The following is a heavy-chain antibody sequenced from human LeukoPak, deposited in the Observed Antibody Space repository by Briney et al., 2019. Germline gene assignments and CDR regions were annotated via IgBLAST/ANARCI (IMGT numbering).Heavy chain of an antibody. CDR2: IKQDGSEK. D-gene: IGHD3-10*01. CDR3: ARDRSSLTVDY. CDR1: GFTFSSYW. V-gene: IGHV3-7*01. J-gene: IGHJ4*02. Sequence: PGGSLRLSCAASGFTFSSYWMSWVRQAPGKGLEWVANIKQDGSEKYYVDSVKSRFTISRDNAKNSLYLQINSLRAEDTAVYYCARDRSSLTVDYWGQGTLVTVSS.